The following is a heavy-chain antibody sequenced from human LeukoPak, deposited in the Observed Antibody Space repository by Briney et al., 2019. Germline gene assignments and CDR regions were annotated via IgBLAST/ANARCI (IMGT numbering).Heavy chain of an antibody. J-gene: IGHJ4*02. CDR2: INTYGSFT. CDR3: XRGGYYHTPDF. CDR1: GFTFSDYW. V-gene: IGHV3-74*01. Sequence: PGGSLRLSCATSGFTFSDYWMHWVRQAPGKGLVWVSRINTYGSFTNYADSVKGRFTISRDNAKNTLYLQVDSLRVGDTDVYYCXRGGYYHTPDFWGQGTLVTVSS. D-gene: IGHD3-22*01.